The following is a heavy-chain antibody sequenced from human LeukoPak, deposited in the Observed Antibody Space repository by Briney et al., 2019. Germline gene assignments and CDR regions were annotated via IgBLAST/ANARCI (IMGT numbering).Heavy chain of an antibody. CDR1: GFTFSSYA. CDR3: AKEIYDILTGYSH. D-gene: IGHD3-9*01. CDR2: ISDSGGST. J-gene: IGHJ4*02. V-gene: IGHV3-23*01. Sequence: GGSLRLSCAASGFTFSSYAMSWVRQAPGKGLEGVSSISDSGGSTYYAGSVKARFTISRDNSKNTLYLQMNSLRAEDTAVYYCAKEIYDILTGYSHWGQGTLVTVSS.